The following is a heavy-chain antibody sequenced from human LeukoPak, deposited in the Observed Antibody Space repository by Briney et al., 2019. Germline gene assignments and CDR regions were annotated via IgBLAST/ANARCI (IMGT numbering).Heavy chain of an antibody. CDR1: GGSISSGSYY. Sequence: PSETLSLTCTVSGGSISSGSYYWRWIRQPPGKGLEWIGYIYYSGSTNYNPSLKSRVTIPVDTSKNQFSLKLSSVTAADTAVYYCARSTGGRSGWYNNAFDIWGQGTMVTVSS. J-gene: IGHJ3*02. CDR3: ARSTGGRSGWYNNAFDI. CDR2: IYYSGST. V-gene: IGHV4-61*01. D-gene: IGHD6-19*01.